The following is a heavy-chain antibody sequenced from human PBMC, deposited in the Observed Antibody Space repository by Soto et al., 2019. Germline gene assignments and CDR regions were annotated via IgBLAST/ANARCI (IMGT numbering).Heavy chain of an antibody. CDR2: INHSGST. Sequence: QVQLQQWGAGLLKPSETLSLTCAVYGGSFSGYYWSWIRQPPGKGLEWIGEINHSGSTNYNPSLKSRVTISVDTSKNQFSLKLSSVTAADTAVYYCARGPSWYPNWFDPWGQGTLVTVSS. CDR1: GGSFSGYY. CDR3: ARGPSWYPNWFDP. J-gene: IGHJ5*02. D-gene: IGHD6-13*01. V-gene: IGHV4-34*01.